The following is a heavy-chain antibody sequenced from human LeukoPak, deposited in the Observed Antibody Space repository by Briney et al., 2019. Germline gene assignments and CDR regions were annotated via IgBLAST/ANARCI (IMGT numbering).Heavy chain of an antibody. D-gene: IGHD3-22*01. CDR1: GGTFSSYA. V-gene: IGHV1-69*05. CDR2: IIPIFGTA. Sequence: GSTVKVSCKASGGTFSSYAISWVRQAPGQGLEWVGGIIPIFGTANYAQKFQGRVTITTDESTSTAYMELSSLRSEDTAVYYCATRPYYYDSSGFAFDIWGQGTMVTVSS. J-gene: IGHJ3*02. CDR3: ATRPYYYDSSGFAFDI.